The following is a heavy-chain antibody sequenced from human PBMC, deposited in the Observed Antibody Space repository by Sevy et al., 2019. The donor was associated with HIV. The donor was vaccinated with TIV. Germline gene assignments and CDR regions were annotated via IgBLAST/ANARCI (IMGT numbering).Heavy chain of an antibody. CDR1: GFTFNQAW. Sequence: GGYLRLSCGASGFTFNQAWMDWVRQAPGKGLEWVGRIKSKTDGGPTDYAAPVKGRFTISRDESKNTLYLQMNSLKTEDTAVYYCTTDAHDFTNYPSPYYFDQWGQGTLVTVSS. CDR3: TTDAHDFTNYPSPYYFDQ. V-gene: IGHV3-15*01. D-gene: IGHD4-4*01. J-gene: IGHJ4*02. CDR2: IKSKTDGGPT.